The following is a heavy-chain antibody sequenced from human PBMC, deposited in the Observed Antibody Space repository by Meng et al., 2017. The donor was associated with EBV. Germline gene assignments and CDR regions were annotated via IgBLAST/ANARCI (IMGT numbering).Heavy chain of an antibody. CDR1: GGSVSSGSYY. V-gene: IGHV4-61*01. Sequence: VPVQESGPGLGKPSETLSLTCTGSGGSVSSGSYYWSWIRQPPGKGLEWIGYIYYSGSTNYNPSLKSRVTISVDTSKNQFSLKLSSVTAADTAVYYCARGRYYGDYFWFDPWGQGTLVTVSS. D-gene: IGHD4-17*01. J-gene: IGHJ5*02. CDR3: ARGRYYGDYFWFDP. CDR2: IYYSGST.